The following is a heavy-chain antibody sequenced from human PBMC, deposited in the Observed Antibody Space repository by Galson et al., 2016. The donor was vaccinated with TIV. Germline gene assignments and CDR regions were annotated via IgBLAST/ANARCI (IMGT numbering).Heavy chain of an antibody. J-gene: IGHJ4*02. D-gene: IGHD6-13*01. CDR2: VILIFGTA. CDR1: GGIFSGYA. Sequence: SVKVSCKASGGIFSGYAISWVRQAPGQGLEWMGRVILIFGTATYAQKFQGRVTITADESTSTASVELSSLRSEDTAVYYCARDQELYSSSWYYYWGQGTLVTVSS. CDR3: ARDQELYSSSWYYY. V-gene: IGHV1-69*13.